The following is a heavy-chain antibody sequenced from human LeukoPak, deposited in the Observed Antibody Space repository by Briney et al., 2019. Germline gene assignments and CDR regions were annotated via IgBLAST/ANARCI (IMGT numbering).Heavy chain of an antibody. Sequence: MHGASLKISCKGYGYSFTSYYIAWVRQPAGQRLEWMGIVYPADSDIRYNPSFQGQVTISVDKSIKTAYLQWSSLKASDSAMYYCARPGQPDLGGHLPHWGQGTLVTVSS. J-gene: IGHJ1*01. CDR3: ARPGQPDLGGHLPH. CDR2: VYPADSDI. V-gene: IGHV5-51*01. CDR1: GYSFTSYY. D-gene: IGHD1-14*01.